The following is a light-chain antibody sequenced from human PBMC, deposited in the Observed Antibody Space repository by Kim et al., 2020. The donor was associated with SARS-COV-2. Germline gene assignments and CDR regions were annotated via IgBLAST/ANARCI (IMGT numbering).Light chain of an antibody. J-gene: IGKJ4*01. CDR2: AAS. V-gene: IGKV1-9*01. CDR3: QQLNSYPLT. CDR1: QGISSY. Sequence: ASLGDRVTITCRASQGISSYLAWYQQKLGKAPKLLIYAASTLQSGVPSRFSGSGSGTEFTLTISSLQPEDFATYYCQQLNSYPLTFGGGTKVNIK.